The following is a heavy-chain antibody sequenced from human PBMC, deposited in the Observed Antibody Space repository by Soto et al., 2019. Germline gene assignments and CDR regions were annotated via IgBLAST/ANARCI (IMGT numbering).Heavy chain of an antibody. CDR2: TYNSANN. V-gene: IGHV4-31*03. D-gene: IGHD6-19*01. Sequence: QVQLQESGPGLIKGSQTLTLTCTVSGGSISSGGYYWSWIRHDPGKGLGGIGYTYNSANNYQRRSLDSRVSISADTSKNQFSLDLSYVTAADTAMYYCARLSSGGWPIDSWGQGTLVTVSS. J-gene: IGHJ4*02. CDR3: ARLSSGGWPIDS. CDR1: GGSISSGGYY.